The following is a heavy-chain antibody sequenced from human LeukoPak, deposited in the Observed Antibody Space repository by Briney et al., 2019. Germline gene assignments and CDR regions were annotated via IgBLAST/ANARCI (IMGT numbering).Heavy chain of an antibody. Sequence: GGSLRLSCAASGFTFSRYWMSWVRQAPGKGLEWVANIKQDGGEIYYVDSVKGRFTISRDNAKNSVYLHMNSLRAEDTAVYYCARGGPLWSGYQPNYFDYWGQGTLVTVSS. D-gene: IGHD3-3*01. CDR2: IKQDGGEI. J-gene: IGHJ4*02. V-gene: IGHV3-7*01. CDR1: GFTFSRYW. CDR3: ARGGPLWSGYQPNYFDY.